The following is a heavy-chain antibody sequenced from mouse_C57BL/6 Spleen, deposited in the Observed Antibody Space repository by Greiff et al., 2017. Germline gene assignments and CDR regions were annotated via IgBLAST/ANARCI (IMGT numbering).Heavy chain of an antibody. CDR1: GYTFTDYY. Sequence: EVQLQQSGPELVKPGASVKISCKASGYTFTDYYMNWVKQSHGKSLEWIGDINPNNGGTSYNQKFKGKATLTVDKSSSTAYMELRSLTSEDSAVYYCAIYYGNYQYYYAMDYWGQGTSVTVSS. CDR2: INPNNGGT. D-gene: IGHD2-1*01. J-gene: IGHJ4*01. CDR3: AIYYGNYQYYYAMDY. V-gene: IGHV1-26*01.